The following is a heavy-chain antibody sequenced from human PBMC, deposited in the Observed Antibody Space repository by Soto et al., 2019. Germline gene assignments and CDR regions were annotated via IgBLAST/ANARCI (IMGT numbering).Heavy chain of an antibody. V-gene: IGHV5-51*01. J-gene: IGHJ6*02. Sequence: GESLKISCKGSGYNFHTYWIAWVRQMPGKGLEWMGFIYPHDSDTRYSPSCRGQVTISADKSINTAYLQWTSLKASDTAIYFCARPTDYHYGMQVWGQGTTVTVSS. CDR2: IYPHDSDT. D-gene: IGHD4-17*01. CDR1: GYNFHTYW. CDR3: ARPTDYHYGMQV.